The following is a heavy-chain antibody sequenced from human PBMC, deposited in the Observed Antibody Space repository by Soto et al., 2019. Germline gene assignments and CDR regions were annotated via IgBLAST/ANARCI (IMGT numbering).Heavy chain of an antibody. V-gene: IGHV3-30*18. CDR1: GFTFSSYG. CDR2: ILYDGIKK. CDR3: VKDGSSGWPYFGDMDV. Sequence: QVQLVESGGGVVQPGMSLRLSCAASGFTFSSYGMHWVRQAPGKGLEWVAVILYDGIKKYYADSVKGRFTISRDNSKNTTYLQMSSLRGEDTALYYCVKDGSSGWPYFGDMDVWGRGTTVTVSS. D-gene: IGHD6-19*01. J-gene: IGHJ6*02.